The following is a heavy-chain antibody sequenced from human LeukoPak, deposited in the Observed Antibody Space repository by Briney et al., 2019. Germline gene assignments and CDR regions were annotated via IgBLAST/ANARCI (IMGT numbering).Heavy chain of an antibody. J-gene: IGHJ5*02. V-gene: IGHV3-23*01. CDR1: GFTFSYYW. CDR3: AKILSGSYDWFDP. Sequence: GGSLRLSCEASGFTFSYYWMGCVRQAPGKGLEWVSAISGSGGSTYYADSVKGRFTISRDNSKNTLYLQMNSLRAEDTAVYYCAKILSGSYDWFDPWGQGTLVTVSS. CDR2: ISGSGGST. D-gene: IGHD1-26*01.